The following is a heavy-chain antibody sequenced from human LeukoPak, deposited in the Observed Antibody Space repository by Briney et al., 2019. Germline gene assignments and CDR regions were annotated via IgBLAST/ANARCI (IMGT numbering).Heavy chain of an antibody. J-gene: IGHJ4*02. CDR1: GYTFTGYY. CDR3: ARDQSGDDFWSGYYTL. D-gene: IGHD3-3*01. Sequence: ASMQVSCKASGYTFTGYYMHWVRQAPGQGLEWMGWINPNSGGTNYAQKFQGRVTMTRDTSTSRAYMERSRLRSDETAVYYCARDQSGDDFWSGYYTLWGQGTLVTVSS. CDR2: INPNSGGT. V-gene: IGHV1-2*02.